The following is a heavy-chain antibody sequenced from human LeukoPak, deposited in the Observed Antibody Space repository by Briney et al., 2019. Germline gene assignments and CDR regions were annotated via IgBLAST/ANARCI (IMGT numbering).Heavy chain of an antibody. CDR1: GYTFTSYG. Sequence: ASVKVSCKASGYTFTSYGISWVRQAPGQGLEWMGWINPNSGGTNYAQKFQGRVTMTRDTSISTAYMELSRLRSDDTAVYYCAREAEITMIVAWGQGTLVTVSS. CDR2: INPNSGGT. V-gene: IGHV1-2*02. J-gene: IGHJ5*02. CDR3: AREAEITMIVA. D-gene: IGHD3-22*01.